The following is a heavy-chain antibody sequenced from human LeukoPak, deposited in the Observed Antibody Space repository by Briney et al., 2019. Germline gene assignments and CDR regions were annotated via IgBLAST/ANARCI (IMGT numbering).Heavy chain of an antibody. D-gene: IGHD3-10*01. CDR2: MNPNSGNT. V-gene: IGHV1-8*01. CDR1: GHTFTSYD. Sequence: ASVKVSCKASGHTFTSYDINWVRQATGQGLEWMGWMNPNSGNTGYAQKFQGRVTMTRNTSISTAYMELSSLRSEDTAVYYCARFGELTRDYYYYGMDVWGQGTTVTVSS. J-gene: IGHJ6*02. CDR3: ARFGELTRDYYYYGMDV.